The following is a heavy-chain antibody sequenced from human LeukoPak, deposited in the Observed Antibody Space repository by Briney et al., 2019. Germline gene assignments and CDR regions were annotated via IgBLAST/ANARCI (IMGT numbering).Heavy chain of an antibody. CDR2: ISGSGDTT. D-gene: IGHD1-26*01. V-gene: IGHV3-23*01. CDR1: GFIFSNYA. CDR3: AREVDYGMDV. Sequence: GGSPRLSCAASGFIFSNYAMTWVRQAPGKGLEWVSVISGSGDTTYYGDSVKGRFTISRDNSENTLFLQMNSLRDEDTAVYYCAREVDYGMDVWGKGTTVIVSS. J-gene: IGHJ6*04.